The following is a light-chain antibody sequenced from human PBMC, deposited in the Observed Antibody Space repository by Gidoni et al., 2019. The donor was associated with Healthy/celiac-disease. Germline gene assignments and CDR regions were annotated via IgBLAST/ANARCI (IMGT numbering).Light chain of an antibody. V-gene: IGKV3-20*01. CDR3: QQYGSSPYT. J-gene: IGKJ2*01. CDR2: GAS. Sequence: IVLTQSPGTLSLSPGERATLSCRASQSVSSSYLAWYQQKPGQAPRLLIYGASSRATGIPDRFSGSGSGTDFTLTISRLEPEDFAVYYCQQYGSSPYTFGQGTKLEL. CDR1: QSVSSSY.